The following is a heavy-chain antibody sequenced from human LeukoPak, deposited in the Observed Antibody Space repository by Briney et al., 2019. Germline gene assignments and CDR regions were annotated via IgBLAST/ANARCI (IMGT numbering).Heavy chain of an antibody. CDR3: ARGATVSKAIPDY. CDR2: ISSNGYYI. V-gene: IGHV3-21*04. J-gene: IGHJ4*02. Sequence: GGSLRLSCAASGFTFSSYGMHWVRQAPGKGLEWVSSISSNGYYIYQADSVKGRFTISRDNAKNSLYLQMNSLRAEDTAVYYCARGATVSKAIPDYWGQGTLVTVSS. CDR1: GFTFSSYG. D-gene: IGHD4-17*01.